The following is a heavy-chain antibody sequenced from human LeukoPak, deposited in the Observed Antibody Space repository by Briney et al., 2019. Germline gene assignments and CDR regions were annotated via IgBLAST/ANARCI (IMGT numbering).Heavy chain of an antibody. CDR2: LSATSSTI. D-gene: IGHD3-10*01. V-gene: IGHV3-48*04. CDR3: ARDLGVVRGVFTLDY. J-gene: IGHJ4*02. CDR1: GFTFSSYT. Sequence: GGSLRLSCAASGFTFSSYTMNWVRQAPGKGLEWVSYLSATSSTIYYADSVKGRFTISRDNAKNSLYLQMNSLRAEDTAVYYCARDLGVVRGVFTLDYWGQGTLVTVSS.